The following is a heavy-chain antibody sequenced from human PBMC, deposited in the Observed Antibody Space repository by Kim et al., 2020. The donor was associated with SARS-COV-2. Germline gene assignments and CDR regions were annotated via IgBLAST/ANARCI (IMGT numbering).Heavy chain of an antibody. J-gene: IGHJ1*01. CDR3: ATVSNNDAYFQN. CDR2: IIPIFDKV. V-gene: IGHV1-69*13. D-gene: IGHD1-1*01. Sequence: SVKVSCKASGGTFSKYVISWVRQAPGQGLEWMGGIIPIFDKVKYAEKFQGRVTITADESTSTAYMELSSLRHDDSAVYYCATVSNNDAYFQNWGQGTLLTVSS. CDR1: GGTFSKYV.